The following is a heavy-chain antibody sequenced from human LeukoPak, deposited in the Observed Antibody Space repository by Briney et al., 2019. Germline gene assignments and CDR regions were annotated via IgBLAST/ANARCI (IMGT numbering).Heavy chain of an antibody. J-gene: IGHJ4*02. D-gene: IGHD5-12*01. CDR1: GGSFSGYY. CDR3: ARRSLGWGRWLRFEPGYYFDY. V-gene: IGHV4-34*01. Sequence: SETLSLTCAVYGGSFSGYYWSWIRRPPGKGLEWIGEINHSGSTNYNPSLKSRVTISVDTSKNQFSLKLSSVTAADTAVYYCARRSLGWGRWLRFEPGYYFDYWGQGTLVTVSS. CDR2: INHSGST.